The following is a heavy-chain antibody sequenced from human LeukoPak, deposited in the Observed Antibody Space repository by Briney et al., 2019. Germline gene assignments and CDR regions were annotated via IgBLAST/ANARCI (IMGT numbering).Heavy chain of an antibody. J-gene: IGHJ5*02. Sequence: GGSLRLSCAASGFTFSSYGMHWVRQAPGKGLEWVAVISYDGSNKYYADSVKGRFTISRDNSKNTLYLQMNSLRAEDTAVYYCAKGAGSGSYYNEEGNWFDPWGQGTLVTVSS. V-gene: IGHV3-30*18. CDR3: AKGAGSGSYYNEEGNWFDP. CDR1: GFTFSSYG. CDR2: ISYDGSNK. D-gene: IGHD3-10*01.